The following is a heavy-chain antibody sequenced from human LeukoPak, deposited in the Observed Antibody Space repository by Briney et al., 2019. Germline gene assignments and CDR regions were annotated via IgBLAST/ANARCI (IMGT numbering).Heavy chain of an antibody. CDR3: ARVSTSCYEFDY. Sequence: EASVKVSRKASGYTFTSYGISWVRQAPGQGLEWMGWISVYNGNTNYAQKLQGRVTMTTDTSTSTAYMELRSLRSDDTAVYYCARVSTSCYEFDYWGQGTLVTVSS. V-gene: IGHV1-18*04. D-gene: IGHD2-2*01. J-gene: IGHJ4*02. CDR2: ISVYNGNT. CDR1: GYTFTSYG.